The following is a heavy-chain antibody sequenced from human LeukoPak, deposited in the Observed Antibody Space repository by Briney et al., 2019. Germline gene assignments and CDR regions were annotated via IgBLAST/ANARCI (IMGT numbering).Heavy chain of an antibody. J-gene: IGHJ6*02. CDR3: TRAPQNNYYDFWSGKTSYYYYGMDV. Sequence: GGSLRLSCTASGFTFGDYAMSWFRQAPGKGLEWVGFIRSKAYGGTTEYAASVKGRFTISRDDSKSIAYLQMNSLKTEDTAVYYCTRAPQNNYYDFWSGKTSYYYYGMDVWGQGTTVTVSS. V-gene: IGHV3-49*03. CDR2: IRSKAYGGTT. D-gene: IGHD3-3*01. CDR1: GFTFGDYA.